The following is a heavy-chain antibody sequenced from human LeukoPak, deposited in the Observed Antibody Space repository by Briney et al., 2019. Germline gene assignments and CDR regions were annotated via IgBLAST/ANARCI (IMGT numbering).Heavy chain of an antibody. CDR3: ARGFRKQYCNGGSCYPFDY. CDR1: GYSISSGYY. CDR2: IYHSGST. V-gene: IGHV4-38-2*02. J-gene: IGHJ4*02. Sequence: PSETLSLTCTVSGYSISSGYYWGWIRQPPGKGLEWIGSIYHSGSTYYNPSLKSRVTISVDTSKNQFSLKLSSVTAADTAAYYCARGFRKQYCNGGSCYPFDYWGQGTLVTVSS. D-gene: IGHD2-15*01.